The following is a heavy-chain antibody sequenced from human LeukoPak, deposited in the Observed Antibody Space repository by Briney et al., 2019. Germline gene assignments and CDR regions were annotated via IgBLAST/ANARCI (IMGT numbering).Heavy chain of an antibody. D-gene: IGHD2-21*01. CDR2: ISCSGGST. CDR1: GFTFSSQS. Sequence: GGSLRLSCAASGFTFSSQSMSWVRQAPGKGLEWVASISCSGGSTYYADSMKGRFTISRENSKSTLYLQKNRLRAEDTAVYYWANWSHIVGFVYWGQGTLVTVSS. J-gene: IGHJ4*02. CDR3: ANWSHIVGFVY. V-gene: IGHV3-23*01.